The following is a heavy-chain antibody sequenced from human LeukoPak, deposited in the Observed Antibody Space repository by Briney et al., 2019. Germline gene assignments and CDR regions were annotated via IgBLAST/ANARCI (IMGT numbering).Heavy chain of an antibody. J-gene: IGHJ4*02. D-gene: IGHD2/OR15-2a*01. CDR1: GGSFSGYY. Sequence: SETLSLTCAVYGGSFSGYYWTWIRQSPGKGLEWIGEINHSGSAKYSPSLKSRVTISVTLPKNQFSLDLSSVTAADTAVYYCARGQPLYSGGTTYYAGGFYYYDNWGQGTLVTVSS. CDR3: ARGQPLYSGGTTYYAGGFYYYDN. V-gene: IGHV4-34*01. CDR2: INHSGSA.